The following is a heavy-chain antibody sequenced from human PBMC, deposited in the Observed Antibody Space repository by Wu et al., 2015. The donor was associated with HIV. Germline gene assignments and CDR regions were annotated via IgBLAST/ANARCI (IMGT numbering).Heavy chain of an antibody. Sequence: QVQLVQSGAEVKKPGASVKVSCKASGYTFTSYDINWVRQATGQGLEWMGWMNPNSGNTGYAQKFQGRVTMTRNTSISTAYMELSSLRSEDTAVYYCARWSLYSSSWPSGMDVWGQGTTVTVSS. CDR2: MNPNSGNT. CDR3: ARWSLYSSSWPSGMDV. V-gene: IGHV1-8*01. J-gene: IGHJ6*02. CDR1: GYTFTSYD. D-gene: IGHD6-13*01.